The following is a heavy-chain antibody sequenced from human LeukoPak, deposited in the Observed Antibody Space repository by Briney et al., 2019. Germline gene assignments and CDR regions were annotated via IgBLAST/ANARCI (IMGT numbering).Heavy chain of an antibody. D-gene: IGHD2-2*02. CDR3: VKLQGYCSSTSCYTPDRAFDI. V-gene: IGHV3-64D*06. J-gene: IGHJ3*02. CDR1: GFTFSSYA. Sequence: GGSLRLSCSASGFTFSSYAMHWVRQAPGKGLEYVSAISSNGGSTYYADSVKGRFTISRDNSKNTLYLRMSSLRAEDTAVYYCVKLQGYCSSTSCYTPDRAFDIWGQGTMVTVSS. CDR2: ISSNGGST.